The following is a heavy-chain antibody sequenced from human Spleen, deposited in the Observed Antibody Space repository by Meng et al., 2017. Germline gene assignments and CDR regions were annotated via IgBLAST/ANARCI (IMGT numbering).Heavy chain of an antibody. J-gene: IGHJ5*02. CDR1: GFSLRTSGVG. Sequence: QIPLKESGPTLVKPTQTLTLTCTFSGFSLRTSGVGVGWIRQPPEWLALIYWNDDKRYSPSLKSRLTITKDTSKNQVVLTMTNMDPVDTATYYCAIRSGIYNWFDPWGQGTLVTVSS. CDR2: IYWNDDK. CDR3: AIRSGIYNWFDP. V-gene: IGHV2-5*01. D-gene: IGHD1-14*01.